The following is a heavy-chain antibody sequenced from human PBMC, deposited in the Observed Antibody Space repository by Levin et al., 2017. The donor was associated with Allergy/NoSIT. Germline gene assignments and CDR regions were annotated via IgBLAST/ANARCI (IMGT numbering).Heavy chain of an antibody. CDR3: AKDIASGYSYGHSFDY. CDR1: GFTFDDYT. Sequence: GGSLRLSCAASGFTFDDYTMHWVRQAPGKGLEWVPLISWDGGSTYYADSVKGRFTISRDNSKNSLYLQMNSLRTEDTALYYCAKDIASGYSYGHSFDYWGQGTLVTVSS. D-gene: IGHD5-18*01. V-gene: IGHV3-43*01. J-gene: IGHJ4*02. CDR2: ISWDGGST.